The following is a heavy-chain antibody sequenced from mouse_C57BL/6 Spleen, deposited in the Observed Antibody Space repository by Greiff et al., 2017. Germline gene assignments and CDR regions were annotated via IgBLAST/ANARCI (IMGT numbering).Heavy chain of an antibody. CDR2: INPSNGGT. V-gene: IGHV1-53*01. CDR1: GYTFTSYW. J-gene: IGHJ4*01. Sequence: QVQLKQPGTELVKPGASVKLSCKASGYTFTSYWMHWVKQRPGQGLEWIGNINPSNGGTNYNEKFKSKATLTVDKSSSTAYMQLSSLTSEDSAVYYWARGGITTVVATDAMDYWGQGTSVTVSS. CDR3: ARGGITTVVATDAMDY. D-gene: IGHD1-1*01.